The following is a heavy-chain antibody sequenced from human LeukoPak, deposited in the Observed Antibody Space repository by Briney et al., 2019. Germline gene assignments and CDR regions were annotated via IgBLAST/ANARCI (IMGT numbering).Heavy chain of an antibody. Sequence: SETLSLTCTVSGGSISTYYWNWIRQPPGKGLEWIGYIYHSGSTNYNPSLQSRVTISVDTSKNQFSLKLSSVTAADTAVYYCASLSLRRPYRTFDYWGQGTLVTVSS. V-gene: IGHV4-59*12. D-gene: IGHD5-18*01. CDR1: GGSISTYY. J-gene: IGHJ4*02. CDR3: ASLSLRRPYRTFDY. CDR2: IYHSGST.